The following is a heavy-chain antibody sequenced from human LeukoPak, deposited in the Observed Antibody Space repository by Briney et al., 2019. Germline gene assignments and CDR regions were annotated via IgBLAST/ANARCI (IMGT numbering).Heavy chain of an antibody. V-gene: IGHV3-15*01. CDR2: IKSKTDGGTT. D-gene: IGHD5-24*01. J-gene: IGHJ4*02. CDR1: GFTFSNAW. CDR3: ARGGKYEMAKNDY. Sequence: GGSLRLSCAASGFTFSNAWMSWVRQAPGKGLEWVGRIKSKTDGGTTDYAAPVKGRFTVSRDDSKNTLYLQMNSLKTEDTAVYYCARGGKYEMAKNDYWGQGTLVTVSS.